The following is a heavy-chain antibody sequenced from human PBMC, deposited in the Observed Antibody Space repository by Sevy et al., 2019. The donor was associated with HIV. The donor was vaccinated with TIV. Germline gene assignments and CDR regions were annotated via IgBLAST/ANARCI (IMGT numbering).Heavy chain of an antibody. J-gene: IGHJ4*02. V-gene: IGHV3-23*01. CDR1: GFTFSKYS. Sequence: GGSLRLSCAASGFTFSKYSMSWVRQPPGKGLEWVSTLSFGCGEINYADYVKGRFTIYRDNSKSSVYLQMNNLRPEDTAVYYCAREGCTKPHDYWGQGTLVTVSS. CDR2: LSFGCGEI. D-gene: IGHD2-8*01. CDR3: AREGCTKPHDY.